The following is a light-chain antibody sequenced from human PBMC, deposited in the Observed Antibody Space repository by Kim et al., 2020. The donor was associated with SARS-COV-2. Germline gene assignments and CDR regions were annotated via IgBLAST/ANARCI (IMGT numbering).Light chain of an antibody. CDR2: GAS. J-gene: IGKJ3*01. V-gene: IGKV3-20*01. CDR3: QQYDTSPKLT. Sequence: EIVLTQSPGTLSLSPGERATLSCGASQSVYSNYLAWYLQKPGQAPRLLIYGASSRATGIPDRFSGSGSGTDFTLTINRLQPDDFAVYYCQQYDTSPKLTFGPGTKVDIK. CDR1: QSVYSNY.